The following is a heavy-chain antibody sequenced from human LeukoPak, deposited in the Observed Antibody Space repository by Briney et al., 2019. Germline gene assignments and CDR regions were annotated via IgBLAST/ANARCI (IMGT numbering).Heavy chain of an antibody. CDR2: VNTDGSTT. CDR3: ARGKSAGI. CDR1: GFTFSGSY. V-gene: IGHV3-74*01. J-gene: IGHJ4*02. Sequence: EGSLRLSCAASGFTFSGSYMHWVRQAPGKGLVWVSRVNTDGSTTTYADSVKGRFTISRDNANNTLYLQMNSLRAEDTAMYYCARGKSAGIWGQGTLVTVSS.